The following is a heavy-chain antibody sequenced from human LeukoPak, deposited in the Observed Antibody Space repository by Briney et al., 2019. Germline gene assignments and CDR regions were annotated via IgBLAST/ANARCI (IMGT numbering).Heavy chain of an antibody. CDR2: ILPIFGTA. CDR1: GGTFSNYA. Sequence: GASVKVSCKASGGTFSNYATSWVRQAPGQGLEWMGGILPIFGTANYTQKFQGRVTITADESTSTAYMELSSLRSEDTAVYYCARGGDGGNYYWYLDLWGRGTLITVSS. V-gene: IGHV1-69*13. J-gene: IGHJ2*01. CDR3: ARGGDGGNYYWYLDL. D-gene: IGHD4/OR15-4a*01.